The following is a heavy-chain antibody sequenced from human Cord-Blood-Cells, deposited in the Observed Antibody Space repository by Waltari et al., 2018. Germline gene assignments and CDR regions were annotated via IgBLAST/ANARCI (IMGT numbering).Heavy chain of an antibody. J-gene: IGHJ3*02. V-gene: IGHV4-39*01. CDR1: GGSISSSSYY. CDR3: ARRYCSGGSCYSDDAFDI. CDR2: IYYSGGT. Sequence: QLQLQESGPGLVKPSETLSLTCTVSGGSISSSSYYWGWIRQPPGEGLEWIGSIYYSGGTYYNPSPKSRVTISVDTSKNQFSLKLSSVTAADTAVYYCARRYCSGGSCYSDDAFDIWGQGTMVTVSS. D-gene: IGHD2-15*01.